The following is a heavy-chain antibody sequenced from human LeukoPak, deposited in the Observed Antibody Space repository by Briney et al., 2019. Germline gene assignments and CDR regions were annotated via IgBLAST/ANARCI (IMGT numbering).Heavy chain of an antibody. CDR1: GGSISSYY. V-gene: IGHV4-59*01. D-gene: IGHD3-22*01. J-gene: IGHJ3*02. CDR3: ARYAPIVVDHDAFDI. Sequence: PSETLSLTCTVSGGSISSYYWSWIRQPPGKGLEWIGYIYYSGSTNYNPSLKSRVTISVDTSKNQFSLKLSSVTAADTAVYYCARYAPIVVDHDAFDIWGQGTMVTVSS. CDR2: IYYSGST.